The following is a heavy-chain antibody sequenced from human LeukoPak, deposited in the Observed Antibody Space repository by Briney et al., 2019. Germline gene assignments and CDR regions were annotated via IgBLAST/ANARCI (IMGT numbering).Heavy chain of an antibody. J-gene: IGHJ5*02. V-gene: IGHV4-38-2*02. CDR3: ARDSRRVVVAAKYNWFDP. D-gene: IGHD2-15*01. CDR2: IHHSGRT. Sequence: SETLSLTCTVSGYSISSDYYWGWIRPPPGKGLEWIGSIHHSGRTYYNPSLKSRVTISVDTSKNQFSLKLSSVTAADTAVYYCARDSRRVVVAAKYNWFDPWGQGTLVTVSS. CDR1: GYSISSDYY.